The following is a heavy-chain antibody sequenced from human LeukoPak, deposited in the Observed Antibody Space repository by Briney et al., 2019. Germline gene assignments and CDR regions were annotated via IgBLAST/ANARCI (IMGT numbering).Heavy chain of an antibody. CDR2: IYSGGST. V-gene: IGHV3-53*01. Sequence: GGSLRLSCAASGFTFSSYAMNWVRQAPGKGLEWVSVIYSGGSTYYADSVKGRFTISRDNSKNTLYLQMNSLRAEDTAVYYCARTYSGYDRYFDYWGQGTLVTVSS. CDR1: GFTFSSYA. D-gene: IGHD5-12*01. CDR3: ARTYSGYDRYFDY. J-gene: IGHJ4*02.